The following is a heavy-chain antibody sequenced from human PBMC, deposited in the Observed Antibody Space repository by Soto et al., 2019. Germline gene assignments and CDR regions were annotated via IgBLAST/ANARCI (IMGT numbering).Heavy chain of an antibody. CDR1: GGSISSSSYY. D-gene: IGHD2-21*02. CDR2: IYYSGST. Sequence: PSETLSLTCTVSGGSISSSSYYWGWIRQPPGKGLEWIGSIYYSGSTHNNPSLKSRVTLSVDTSKNQFSLRLRSVTAADTAVYYCARVGELVTAQGWFDPWGQGNLVTVSS. V-gene: IGHV4-39*01. CDR3: ARVGELVTAQGWFDP. J-gene: IGHJ5*02.